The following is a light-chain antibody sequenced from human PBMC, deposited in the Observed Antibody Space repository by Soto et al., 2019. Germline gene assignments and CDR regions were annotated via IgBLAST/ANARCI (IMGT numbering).Light chain of an antibody. V-gene: IGKV1-5*01. CDR1: QRVNTC. CDR3: QQYQIDWT. Sequence: DVQMTQSPSTVSASVGDRVSITCRASQRVNTCLAWYQQKPGKAPTLLIYDASSLQSGVPSRFSGSGSGTEFTLTISSLQPDDFATYYCQQYQIDWTFGQGTKV. CDR2: DAS. J-gene: IGKJ1*01.